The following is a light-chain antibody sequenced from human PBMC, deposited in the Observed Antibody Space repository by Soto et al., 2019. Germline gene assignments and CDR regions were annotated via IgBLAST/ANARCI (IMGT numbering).Light chain of an antibody. V-gene: IGKV1-5*01. CDR3: QQYKTYFT. J-gene: IGKJ3*01. CDR1: QSISSY. CDR2: DAS. Sequence: DIQISQSPSSLYSFVGDRFTITFRASQSISSYLNWYQHKPGKAPYLLICDASSLEGWAPSRFGGSGSGTEFTLTISSLQPDDFATYYCQQYKTYFTFGPGTKVDIK.